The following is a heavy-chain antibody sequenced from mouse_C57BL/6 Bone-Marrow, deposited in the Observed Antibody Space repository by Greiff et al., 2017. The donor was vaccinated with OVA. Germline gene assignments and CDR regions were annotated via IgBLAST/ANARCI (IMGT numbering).Heavy chain of an antibody. CDR3: ARGRPYYAMDY. CDR2: ISDGGSYT. V-gene: IGHV5-4*01. Sequence: EVQVVESGGGLVKPGGSLKLSCAASGFTFSSYAMSWVRQTPEKRLEWVATISDGGSYTYYPDNVKGRFTISRDNAKNNLYLQMSHLKSEDTAMYYCARGRPYYAMDYWGQGTSVTVSS. CDR1: GFTFSSYA. J-gene: IGHJ4*01.